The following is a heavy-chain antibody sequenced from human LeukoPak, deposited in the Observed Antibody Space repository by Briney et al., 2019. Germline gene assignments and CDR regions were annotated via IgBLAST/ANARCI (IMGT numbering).Heavy chain of an antibody. CDR3: ARTRFGDQGSRIDF. V-gene: IGHV2-70*17. J-gene: IGHJ4*02. CDR1: GFSLTTSGMC. D-gene: IGHD3-10*01. CDR2: IAWDDDK. Sequence: GSGPTLVNPTQTLTLTCTFSGFSLTTSGMCVSWIRQPPVKALEWLTRIAWDDDKFYSTSLKTRLTISKDTSKNQVVLTMTNMDPVDTATYYCARTRFGDQGSRIDFWGQGTLVTVSS.